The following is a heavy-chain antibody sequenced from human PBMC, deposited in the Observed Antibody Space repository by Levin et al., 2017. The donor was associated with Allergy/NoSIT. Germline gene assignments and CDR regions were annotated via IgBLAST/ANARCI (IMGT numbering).Heavy chain of an antibody. CDR2: IYYTGGT. CDR1: GGSIGSSSYY. Sequence: SQTLSLTCTVSGGSIGSSSYYWGWIRQPPGKGLEWIGSIYYTGGTYYNPSLKSRLTISVDTSKNQFSVKLTSVTAADTAVYYCARRFAASSNWDFAYWGQGSLVTVSS. D-gene: IGHD4-11*01. CDR3: ARRFAASSNWDFAY. V-gene: IGHV4-39*01. J-gene: IGHJ4*02.